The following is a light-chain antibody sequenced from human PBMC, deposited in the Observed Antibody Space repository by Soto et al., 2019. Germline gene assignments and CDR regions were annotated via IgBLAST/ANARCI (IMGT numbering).Light chain of an antibody. CDR1: SSDVGSYNR. Sequence: QSVLTQPPSVSGSPGQSVTISCTGTSSDVGSYNRVSWYQQPPGTAPRLMIFEVSSRPSGVPDRFSGSKSGNTASLTISGLQAEDEADYYCGSFTTSVLYVFGTGTKVTVL. V-gene: IGLV2-18*02. J-gene: IGLJ1*01. CDR2: EVS. CDR3: GSFTTSVLYV.